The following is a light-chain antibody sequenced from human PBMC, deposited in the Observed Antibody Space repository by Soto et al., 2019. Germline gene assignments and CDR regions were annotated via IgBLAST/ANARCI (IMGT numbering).Light chain of an antibody. J-gene: IGLJ2*01. CDR3: AAWDDSLSGDVV. Sequence: QPVLTQPPSASGTPGQRVTISCSGSTSNIGNNYVYWYQQLPRTAPKLLIYRNNQRPSGVPDRFSGSKSGTSGSLVISGLRSEDEADYYCAAWDDSLSGDVVFGGGTKVTVL. V-gene: IGLV1-47*01. CDR1: TSNIGNNY. CDR2: RNN.